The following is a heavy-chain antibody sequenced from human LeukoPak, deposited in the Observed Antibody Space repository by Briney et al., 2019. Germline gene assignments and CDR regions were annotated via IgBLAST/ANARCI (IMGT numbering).Heavy chain of an antibody. V-gene: IGHV3-30*02. CDR1: GFTLSSNG. Sequence: GGSLRLSCAASGFTLSSNGMHWVRQAPGKGLEWVAFIRYDGSNKYYADSVKGRFTISRDNSKNTLYLQMNSLRAEDTAVYYCANSGRGVMYYDILSAGSFDYWGQGTLVTVSS. CDR2: IRYDGSNK. J-gene: IGHJ4*02. CDR3: ANSGRGVMYYDILSAGSFDY. D-gene: IGHD3-9*01.